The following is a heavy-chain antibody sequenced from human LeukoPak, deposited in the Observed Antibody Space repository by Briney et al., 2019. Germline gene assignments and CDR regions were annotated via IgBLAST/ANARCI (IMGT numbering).Heavy chain of an antibody. D-gene: IGHD3-22*01. J-gene: IGHJ4*02. CDR3: ARGAQTYYDKAPVDY. Sequence: SETPSLTCAVYGGSFSGYYWSWIRQPPGKGLEWIGEINHSGSTNYNPSLKSRVTISVDTSKSQFSLKLNSMTAADTAVYYCARGAQTYYDKAPVDYWGRGTLVTVSS. CDR2: INHSGST. CDR1: GGSFSGYY. V-gene: IGHV4-34*01.